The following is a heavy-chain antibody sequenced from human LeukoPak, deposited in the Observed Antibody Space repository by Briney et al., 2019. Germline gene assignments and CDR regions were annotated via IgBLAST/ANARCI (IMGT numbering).Heavy chain of an antibody. J-gene: IGHJ5*01. V-gene: IGHV3-30*02. CDR1: GFTFSNFG. CDR3: AKGDKMSIWRRTYNCLDS. CDR2: IWYDGRNK. Sequence: GGSLRLSCAASGFTFSNFGMHWVRQAPGKGLEWVAFIWYDGRNKYYADSVKGRFSISRDNSKNTLYLQMNSLRADDTAMYYCAKGDKMSIWRRTYNCLDSWGQGTLVTVSS. D-gene: IGHD6-6*01.